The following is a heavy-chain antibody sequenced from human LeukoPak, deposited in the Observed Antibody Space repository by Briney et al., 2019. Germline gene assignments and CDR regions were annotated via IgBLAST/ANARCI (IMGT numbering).Heavy chain of an antibody. CDR1: GGSISSGSYY. V-gene: IGHV4-61*02. D-gene: IGHD5-24*01. Sequence: SQTLSLTCTVSGGSISSGSYYWSWIRQPAGKGLEYIGRIYTSGSPSYNPSLKSRVTISVDTSKNQFSLKLSSVTAADTAVYYCARDVVEVATILTDYWGQGTLVTVSS. CDR2: IYTSGSP. CDR3: ARDVVEVATILTDY. J-gene: IGHJ4*02.